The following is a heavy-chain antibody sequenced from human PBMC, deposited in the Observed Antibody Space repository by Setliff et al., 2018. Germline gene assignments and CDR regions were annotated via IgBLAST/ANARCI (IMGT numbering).Heavy chain of an antibody. J-gene: IGHJ4*02. CDR3: ARGAYIGLDY. D-gene: IGHD4-4*01. Sequence: SETLSLTCTVSGGSISTYYWTWIRQPPGKALEWIGYTYYSGTTNYSPSLKSRVTISIDMSKNQFSLKLNSVTAADTAVYYCARGAYIGLDYWGQGTLVTVSS. CDR1: GGSISTYY. CDR2: TYYSGTT. V-gene: IGHV4-59*01.